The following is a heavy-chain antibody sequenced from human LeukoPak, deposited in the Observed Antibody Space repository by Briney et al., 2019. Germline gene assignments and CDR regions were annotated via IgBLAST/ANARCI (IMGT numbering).Heavy chain of an antibody. J-gene: IGHJ4*02. D-gene: IGHD6-19*01. CDR1: GFTFSSYA. CDR3: ARAGGWQWLVDY. V-gene: IGHV3-30-3*01. CDR2: ISYDGSNK. Sequence: GRSLRLSCAASGFTFSSYAMHWVRQAPGKGLEWVAVISYDGSNKYYADSVKGRFTISRDNSKSTLYLQMNSLRAEDTAVYYCARAGGWQWLVDYWGQGTLVTVSS.